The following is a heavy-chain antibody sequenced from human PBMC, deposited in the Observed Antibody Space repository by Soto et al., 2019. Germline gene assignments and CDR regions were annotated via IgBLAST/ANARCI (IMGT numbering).Heavy chain of an antibody. CDR1: GGSFSGYY. Sequence: QVQLQQWGAGLLKPSETLSLTCAVYGGSFSGYYWSWIRQPPGKGLEWIGEINHSGSTNYNPSLKSRATISVDTSKNQFSLKLSSVTAADTAVYYCARVCRRGYSYGRKGYYYYGMDVWGQGTTVTVSS. CDR2: INHSGST. D-gene: IGHD5-18*01. CDR3: ARVCRRGYSYGRKGYYYYGMDV. J-gene: IGHJ6*02. V-gene: IGHV4-34*01.